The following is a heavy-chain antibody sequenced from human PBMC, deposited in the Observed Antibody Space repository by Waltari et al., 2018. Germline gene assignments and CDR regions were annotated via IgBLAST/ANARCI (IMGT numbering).Heavy chain of an antibody. V-gene: IGHV3-49*03. CDR1: GFPFGAYA. CDR3: SRGKYSSGWYGRY. D-gene: IGHD6-19*01. CDR2: IRTKAYGGTT. J-gene: IGHJ4*02. Sequence: EVQLVESGGGLVPPGRSLRLSCTASGFPFGAYAMNWYRQAPGKGLEWVGFIRTKAYGGTTEYAASVKGRFTISRDDSKSIAYLQMNSLKTEDTAVYYCSRGKYSSGWYGRYWGQGTLVTVSS.